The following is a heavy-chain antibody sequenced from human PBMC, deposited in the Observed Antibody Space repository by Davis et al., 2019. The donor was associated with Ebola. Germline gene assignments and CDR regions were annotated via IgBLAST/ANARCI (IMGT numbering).Heavy chain of an antibody. Sequence: GSSLNISCTCSGYSFTSYWIGLVRQMPGKGLERMGIIHPGDSATRSRPSFQGQVTIPADKSISTAYLRWSRLKASDTAMYYCARAYSSSWYWCDPWGQGTLVTVSS. CDR3: ARAYSSSWYWCDP. CDR2: IHPGDSAT. CDR1: GYSFTSYW. J-gene: IGHJ5*02. D-gene: IGHD6-13*01. V-gene: IGHV5-51*01.